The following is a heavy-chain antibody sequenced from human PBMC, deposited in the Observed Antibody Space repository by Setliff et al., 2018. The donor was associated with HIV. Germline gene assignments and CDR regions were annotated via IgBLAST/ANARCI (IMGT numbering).Heavy chain of an antibody. CDR3: ARGGYDYVWGSYRYNWFDP. J-gene: IGHJ5*02. Sequence: SETLSLTCAVSGYSISSGYYWGWIRQPPGKGLEWIGSIYHSGSTYYNPSLKSRVTISVDTSKNQFSLKLTSVTAADTAVYYCARGGYDYVWGSYRYNWFDPWGQGTLVTVSS. CDR1: GYSISSGYY. CDR2: IYHSGST. D-gene: IGHD3-16*02. V-gene: IGHV4-38-2*01.